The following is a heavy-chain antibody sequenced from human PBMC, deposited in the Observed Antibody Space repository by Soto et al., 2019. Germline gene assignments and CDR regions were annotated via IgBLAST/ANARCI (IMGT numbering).Heavy chain of an antibody. CDR3: AKIAYCGGDCYENIDY. Sequence: GGSLRLSCAASGFTFSSYGMHWVRQAPGKGLEWVAVISYDGSNKYYADSVKGRFTISRDNSKNTLYLQMNSLRAEDTAVYYCAKIAYCGGDCYENIDYWGQGTLVTVS. J-gene: IGHJ4*02. V-gene: IGHV3-30*18. CDR1: GFTFSSYG. D-gene: IGHD2-21*02. CDR2: ISYDGSNK.